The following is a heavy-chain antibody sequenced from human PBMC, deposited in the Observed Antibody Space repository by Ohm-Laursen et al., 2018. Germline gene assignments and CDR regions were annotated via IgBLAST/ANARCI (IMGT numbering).Heavy chain of an antibody. CDR1: GFTFSDYY. CDR3: TTDGVKVWEPLGV. J-gene: IGHJ4*02. CDR2: IKSKTDGGTT. Sequence: SLRLSCSASGFTFSDYYMSWVRQAPGKGLEWVGRIKSKTDGGTTDYAAPVKGRFTISRDDSKNTLYLQMNSLKTEDTAVYYCTTDGVKVWEPLGVWGQGTLVTVSS. V-gene: IGHV3-15*01. D-gene: IGHD1-26*01.